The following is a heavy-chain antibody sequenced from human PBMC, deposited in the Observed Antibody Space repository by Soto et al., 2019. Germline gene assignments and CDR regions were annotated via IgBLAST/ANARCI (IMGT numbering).Heavy chain of an antibody. CDR1: GYSFSTYG. D-gene: IGHD3-3*01. CDR3: ARDRSFALLEWSPSDSYGMDV. Sequence: QVQLVQSAGEVKEPGASLKVACKASGYSFSTYGISWVRQAPGQGLEWMGWISTSNGYTTYAQKFQGRVSMTTDTSTNTAYMEVRRLSADDTAFYFCARDRSFALLEWSPSDSYGMDVWGQGTSVTVSS. J-gene: IGHJ6*02. V-gene: IGHV1-18*01. CDR2: ISTSNGYT.